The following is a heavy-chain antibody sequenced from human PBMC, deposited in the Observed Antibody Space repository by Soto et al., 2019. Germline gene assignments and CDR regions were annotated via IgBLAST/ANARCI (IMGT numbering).Heavy chain of an antibody. CDR1: GYTFTHYA. V-gene: IGHV1-3*01. J-gene: IGHJ5*02. Sequence: QVQLVQSGAEVKKPGASVKVSCTASGYTFTHYAIHWVRHAPGQRLEWMGFINAGSGKTKYSQSFQGRLTSTKDTSASTAYMDLSSVRSEDTAIYYCARGLAEDGAWGQGTRVTVSS. D-gene: IGHD6-13*01. CDR2: INAGSGKT. CDR3: ARGLAEDGA.